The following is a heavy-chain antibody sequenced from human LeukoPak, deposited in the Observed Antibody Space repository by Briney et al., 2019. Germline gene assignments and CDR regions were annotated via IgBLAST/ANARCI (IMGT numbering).Heavy chain of an antibody. J-gene: IGHJ4*02. CDR1: GDRVSSSSTG. CDR3: ARGVNYLDY. D-gene: IGHD4-23*01. V-gene: IGHV6-1*01. CDR2: TYYRSKWYY. Sequence: SQTLSLTCAISGDRVSSSSTGWNWIRQSPSRGLEWLGRTYYRSKWYYDYAASVKSRMSVNPDTSENQFSLHLNSVTPEDTAVYFCARGVNYLDYWGLGTLVTVSS.